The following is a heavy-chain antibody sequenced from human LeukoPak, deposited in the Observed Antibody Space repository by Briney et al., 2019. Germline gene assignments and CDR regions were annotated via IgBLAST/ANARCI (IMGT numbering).Heavy chain of an antibody. CDR3: AQQLGYCSGGTCYFTY. V-gene: IGHV3-23*01. J-gene: IGHJ4*02. CDR2: ISNSGGST. Sequence: GSLRLSCAASGFTFSSYGMSWVRQAPGKGLEWVSAISNSGGSTYYSDSGKGRFTISRDNSKSTLYLQMNSLRADDTAVYYCAQQLGYCSGGTCYFTYWGQGTLVTVSS. CDR1: GFTFSSYG. D-gene: IGHD2-15*01.